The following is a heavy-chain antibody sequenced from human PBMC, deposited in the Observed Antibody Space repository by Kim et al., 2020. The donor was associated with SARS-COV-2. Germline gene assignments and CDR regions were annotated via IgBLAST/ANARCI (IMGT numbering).Heavy chain of an antibody. CDR1: GFTFSSYA. D-gene: IGHD2-15*01. CDR2: ISYDGSNK. Sequence: GGSLRLSCAASGFTFSSYAMHWVRQAPGKGLEWVAVISYDGSNKYYADSVKGRFTISRDNSKNTLYLQMNSLRAEDTAVYYCARRIEYCSGGSCPYWFDP. V-gene: IGHV3-30*04. CDR3: ARRIEYCSGGSCPYWFDP. J-gene: IGHJ5*02.